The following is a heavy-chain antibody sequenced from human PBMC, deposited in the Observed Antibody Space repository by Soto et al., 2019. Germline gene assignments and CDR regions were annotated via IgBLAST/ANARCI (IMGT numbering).Heavy chain of an antibody. CDR2: IYPGDSDT. CDR3: ARVRGYDILTGYYRGFDY. CDR1: GYSFTSYW. D-gene: IGHD3-9*01. J-gene: IGHJ4*02. Sequence: EVQLVQFGAEVKKPGESLKISCKGSGYSFTSYWIGWVRQMPGKGLEWMGIIYPGDSDTRYSPSFQGQVTISADKSISTAYLQWSSLKASDTARYYCARVRGYDILTGYYRGFDYWGQGTLVTVSS. V-gene: IGHV5-51*03.